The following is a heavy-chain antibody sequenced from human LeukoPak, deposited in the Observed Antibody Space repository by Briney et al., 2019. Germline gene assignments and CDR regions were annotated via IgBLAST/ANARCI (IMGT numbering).Heavy chain of an antibody. CDR1: GFTFSSYW. V-gene: IGHV3-74*01. CDR3: AREGAQNSGSYFGPLGY. CDR2: INSDGSST. J-gene: IGHJ4*02. Sequence: PGGSLRLSCAASGFTFSSYWMHWVRQAPGKGLVWVSRINSDGSSTSYAYSVKGRFTISRDNAKNTLYLQMNSLRAEDTAVYYCAREGAQNSGSYFGPLGYWGQGTLVTVSS. D-gene: IGHD1-26*01.